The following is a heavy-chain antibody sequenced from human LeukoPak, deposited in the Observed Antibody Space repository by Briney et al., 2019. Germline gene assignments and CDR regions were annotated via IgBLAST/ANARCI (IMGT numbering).Heavy chain of an antibody. J-gene: IGHJ6*03. CDR2: INWNGGST. CDR3: ARSRGLYSSSWYYYYMDV. V-gene: IGHV3-20*04. Sequence: GGSLTLSCAASGFTFDDYGMSWVRQAPGKGLEWVSGINWNGGSTGYADSVKGRFTISRDNAKNPLYLQMNSLRAEDTALYYGARSRGLYSSSWYYYYMDVWPKGTGVRVSS. D-gene: IGHD6-13*01. CDR1: GFTFDDYG.